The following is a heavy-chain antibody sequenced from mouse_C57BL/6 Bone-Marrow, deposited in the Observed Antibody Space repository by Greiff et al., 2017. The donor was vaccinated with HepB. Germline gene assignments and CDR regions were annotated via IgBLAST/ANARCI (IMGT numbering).Heavy chain of an antibody. CDR3: ARRTYYSTLFDY. CDR1: GYSITSGYY. V-gene: IGHV3-6*01. CDR2: ISYDGSN. J-gene: IGHJ2*01. Sequence: EVKLEESGPGLVKPSQSLSLTCSVTGYSITSGYYWNWIRQFPGNKLEWMGYISYDGSNNYNPSLKNRISITRDTSKNQFFLKLNSVTTEDTATYYCARRTYYSTLFDYWGQGTTLTVSS. D-gene: IGHD2-5*01.